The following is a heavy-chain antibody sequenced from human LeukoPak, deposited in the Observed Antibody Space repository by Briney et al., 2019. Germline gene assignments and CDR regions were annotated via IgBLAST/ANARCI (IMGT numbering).Heavy chain of an antibody. Sequence: SETLSLTCTVSGGSISSYYWSWIRQPPGKGLEWIGYIYYSGSTNYNPSLKSRVTISVDTSKNQFSLKLSSVTAADTAVYYCAARRPYCSGGSCPSYAFDIWGQGTMVTVSS. CDR3: AARRPYCSGGSCPSYAFDI. J-gene: IGHJ3*02. CDR2: IYYSGST. D-gene: IGHD2-15*01. V-gene: IGHV4-59*01. CDR1: GGSISSYY.